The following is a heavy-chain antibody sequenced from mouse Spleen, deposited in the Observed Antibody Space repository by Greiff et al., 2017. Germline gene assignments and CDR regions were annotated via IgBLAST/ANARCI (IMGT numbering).Heavy chain of an antibody. V-gene: IGHV1-69*01. CDR2: IGPSDSYT. CDR1: GYTFTSYW. CDR3: ARSYYSNYDYFDY. Sequence: QVQLQQPGAELVMPGASVKLSCKASGYTFTSYWMHWVKQRPGQGLEWIGEIGPSDSYTNYNQKFKGKATLTVDKSSSTAYMQLSSLTSEDSAVYYCARSYYSNYDYFDYWGQGTTLTVSS. D-gene: IGHD2-5*01. J-gene: IGHJ2*01.